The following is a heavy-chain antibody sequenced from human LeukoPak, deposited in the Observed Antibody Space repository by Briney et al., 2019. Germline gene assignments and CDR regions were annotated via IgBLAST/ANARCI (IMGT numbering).Heavy chain of an antibody. D-gene: IGHD2-2*02. J-gene: IGHJ4*02. CDR2: IYHSGST. CDR3: ASNLVVVPAAIGAFDY. CDR1: GGSISSYY. V-gene: IGHV4-38-2*02. Sequence: PSETLSLTCTVSGGSISSYYWGWIRQPPGKGLEWIGSIYHSGSTYYNPSLKSRVTISVDTSKNQFSLKLSSVTAADTAVYYCASNLVVVPAAIGAFDYWGQGTLVTVSS.